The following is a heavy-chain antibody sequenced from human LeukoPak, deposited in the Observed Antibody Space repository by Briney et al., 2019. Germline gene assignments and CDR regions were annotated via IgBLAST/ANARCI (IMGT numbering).Heavy chain of an antibody. D-gene: IGHD6-13*01. CDR1: GFTFDDYA. J-gene: IGHJ6*02. CDR2: ISWNSGSI. Sequence: PGGSLRLSCAASGFTFDDYAMHWVRQAPGKGLEWVSGISWNSGSIGYADSVKGRFTISRDNAKNSLYLQMNSLRAEDTALYYCARIWIAAAGTPYYYYGMDVWGQGTTVTVSS. V-gene: IGHV3-9*01. CDR3: ARIWIAAAGTPYYYYGMDV.